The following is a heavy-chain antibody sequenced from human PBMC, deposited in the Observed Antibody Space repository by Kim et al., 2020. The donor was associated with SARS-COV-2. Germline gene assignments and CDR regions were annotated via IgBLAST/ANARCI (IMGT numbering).Heavy chain of an antibody. J-gene: IGHJ4*02. CDR3: ARGPDTYYFDY. Sequence: TAYTPAHKSQATQSVDTPKNRFSRKLSSVTAADTAVYYCARGPDTYYFDYWGQGTLVTVSS. CDR2: T. V-gene: IGHV4-61*03. D-gene: IGHD2-2*02.